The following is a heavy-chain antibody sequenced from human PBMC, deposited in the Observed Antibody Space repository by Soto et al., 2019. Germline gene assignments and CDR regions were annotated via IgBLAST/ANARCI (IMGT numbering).Heavy chain of an antibody. CDR1: GGCTSSDND. CDR3: AREGGESSDGLYYFDS. Sequence: QVQLQESGPGLVKTSQTLSLTCTVAGGCTSSDNDWSWIRQPPGKGLECIGHIYYSGYTDYNPSLKSRRAISIDTTKNQFSLKLSSVTAADTAVYFCAREGGESSDGLYYFDSWGQGSLVTVAS. CDR2: IYYSGYT. V-gene: IGHV4-30-4*01. J-gene: IGHJ4*02. D-gene: IGHD3-16*01.